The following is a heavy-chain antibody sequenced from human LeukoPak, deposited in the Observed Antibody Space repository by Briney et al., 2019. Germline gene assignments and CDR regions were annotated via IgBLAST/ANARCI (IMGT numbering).Heavy chain of an antibody. CDR3: ARGNRITMVRGVGGFDY. D-gene: IGHD3-10*01. CDR2: IYYSGST. J-gene: IGHJ4*02. Sequence: KTSETLSLTCTVSGGSISSYYWSWIRQPPGKGLEGIGYIYYSGSTNYNPSLKSRVTISVDTSKNQFSLKLSSVTAADTAVYYCARGNRITMVRGVGGFDYWGQGTLVTVSS. CDR1: GGSISSYY. V-gene: IGHV4-59*08.